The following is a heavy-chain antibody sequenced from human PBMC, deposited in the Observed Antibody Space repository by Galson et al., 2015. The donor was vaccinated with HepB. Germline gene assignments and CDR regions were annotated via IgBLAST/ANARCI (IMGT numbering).Heavy chain of an antibody. D-gene: IGHD2/OR15-2a*01. CDR3: ARGPSSAISPSAFDI. CDR2: ISSSSSTI. J-gene: IGHJ3*02. CDR1: GFTFSNAW. V-gene: IGHV3-48*01. Sequence: SLRLSCAASGFTFSNAWMSWVRQAPGKGLEWVPYISSSSSTIYYADSVRGRFTISRDNARNSLYLQMSSLRAEDTAVYYCARGPSSAISPSAFDIWGRGTMVTVSS.